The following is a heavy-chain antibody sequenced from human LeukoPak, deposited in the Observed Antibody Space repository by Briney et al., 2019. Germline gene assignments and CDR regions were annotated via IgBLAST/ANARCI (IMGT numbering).Heavy chain of an antibody. V-gene: IGHV3-33*01. D-gene: IGHD5-18*01. CDR3: AREVTLRLGYWFDP. CDR1: GFSFRNHG. J-gene: IGHJ5*02. Sequence: GRSLRLSCAASGFSFRNHGMHWVRQAPGKGLEWVAVIWYDGSKTYYADSVKGRFTISRDNFKNTVYLQVSSLRAEDTAVYYCAREVTLRLGYWFDPWGQGTLVTVSS. CDR2: IWYDGSKT.